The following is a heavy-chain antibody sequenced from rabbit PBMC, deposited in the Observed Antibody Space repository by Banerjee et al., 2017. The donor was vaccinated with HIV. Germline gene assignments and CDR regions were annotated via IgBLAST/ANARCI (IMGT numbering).Heavy chain of an antibody. D-gene: IGHD1-1*01. V-gene: IGHV1S40*01. CDR2: MHAGSAGT. CDR1: GFDLSSYYY. J-gene: IGHJ6*01. Sequence: QSLEESGGGLVKPEGSLTLTCTASGFDLSSYYYMCWVRQAPGKGLEWIACMHAGSAGTYYASWAKGRFTISETSSTTVTLQLNSLTAADTATYFCARVINSLLSGGMDLWGPGTLVTVS. CDR3: ARVINSLLSGGMDL.